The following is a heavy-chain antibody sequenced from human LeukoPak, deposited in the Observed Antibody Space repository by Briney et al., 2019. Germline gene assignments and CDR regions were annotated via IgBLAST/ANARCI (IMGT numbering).Heavy chain of an antibody. CDR1: GYTFTSYA. CDR3: AREHLQYYDILTGYYMNPVVNADY. J-gene: IGHJ4*02. CDR2: INTNTGNP. Sequence: GASVKVSCKASGYTFTSYAMNWVRQAPGQGLEWMGWINTNTGNPTYAQGFTGRFVFSLDTSVSTAYLQISSLKAEDTAVYYCAREHLQYYDILTGYYMNPVVNADYWGQGTLVTVSS. V-gene: IGHV7-4-1*02. D-gene: IGHD3-9*01.